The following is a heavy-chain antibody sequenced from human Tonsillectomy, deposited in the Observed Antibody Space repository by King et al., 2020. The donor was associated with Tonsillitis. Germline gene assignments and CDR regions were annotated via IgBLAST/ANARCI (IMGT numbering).Heavy chain of an antibody. CDR2: ISYDGRNK. Sequence: VQLVESGGGVVQPGRSLTLSCAASGFTFSVYGMHWVRQAPGKGLEWVAVISYDGRNKYYADSVKGRFTISRDDSENTLYLEMNSLRAEDTAVYYCEKELDRSGYSFGTDYWGQGTLVTVSS. D-gene: IGHD5-18*01. CDR1: GFTFSVYG. V-gene: IGHV3-30*18. J-gene: IGHJ4*02. CDR3: EKELDRSGYSFGTDY.